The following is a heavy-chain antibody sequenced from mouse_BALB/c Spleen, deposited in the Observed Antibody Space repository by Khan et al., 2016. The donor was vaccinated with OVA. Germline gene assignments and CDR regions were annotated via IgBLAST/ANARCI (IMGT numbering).Heavy chain of an antibody. CDR2: VNPNTGGS. J-gene: IGHJ3*01. Sequence: EVQLKQSGPDLVKPGASVKISCKASGYSFTLYYMTWVKQSHGKSLEWIGRVNPNTGGSDYNQEFKGKAILTVDKSSNTAYMELHSLKSEDSAVYYCARGYDFVALWGQGTLVTVSA. V-gene: IGHV1-26*01. D-gene: IGHD2-14*01. CDR1: GYSFTLYY. CDR3: ARGYDFVAL.